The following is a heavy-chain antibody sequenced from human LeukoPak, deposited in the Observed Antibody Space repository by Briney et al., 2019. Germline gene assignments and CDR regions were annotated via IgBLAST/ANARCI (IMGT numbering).Heavy chain of an antibody. CDR1: GGSISSSSYY. Sequence: SETLSLTCTVSGGSISSSSYYWGWIRQPPGKGLEWIGSIYYSGSTYYNPSLKSRVTISVDTSKNQFSLKLSSVTAADTAVYYCARQGGGGQWLVLGYWGQGTLVTVSS. CDR2: IYYSGST. CDR3: ARQGGGGQWLVLGY. J-gene: IGHJ4*02. V-gene: IGHV4-39*01. D-gene: IGHD6-19*01.